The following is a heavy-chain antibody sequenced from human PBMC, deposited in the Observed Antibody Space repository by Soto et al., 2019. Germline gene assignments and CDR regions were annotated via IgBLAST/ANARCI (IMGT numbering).Heavy chain of an antibody. CDR2: VYHNGGA. V-gene: IGHV4-39*01. CDR1: GVSIHNSHSF. CDR3: GRVVEGATRHTDPDS. Sequence: PSETLSLTCTVSGVSIHNSHSFWAWIRQPPGKGLEFIGSVYHNGGAHYNSSLKSRVTISVDTAHNQVSLRMRSLTAADTAVYYRGRVVEGATRHTDPDSWGQGIMVTVSS. J-gene: IGHJ5*01. D-gene: IGHD2-21*01.